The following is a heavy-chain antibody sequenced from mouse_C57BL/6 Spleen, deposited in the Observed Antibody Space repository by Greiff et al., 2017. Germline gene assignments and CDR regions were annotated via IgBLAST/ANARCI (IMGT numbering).Heavy chain of an antibody. J-gene: IGHJ4*01. CDR2: LYPGGGYT. CDR3: AIADDYYGSSYGFAMDY. D-gene: IGHD1-1*01. Sequence: QVQLQQSGAELVRPGTSVKMSCKASGYTFTNYWIGWAKQRPGHGLEWIGDLYPGGGYTNYNEKFKGKATLTADKSYSTAYMQFSSLTSEDSAIYYCAIADDYYGSSYGFAMDYWGQGTSGTVSS. V-gene: IGHV1-63*01. CDR1: GYTFTNYW.